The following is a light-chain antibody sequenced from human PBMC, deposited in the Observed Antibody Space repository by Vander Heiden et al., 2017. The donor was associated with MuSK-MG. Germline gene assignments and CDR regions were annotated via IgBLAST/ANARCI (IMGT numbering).Light chain of an antibody. CDR2: GKN. CDR1: SLRSYY. J-gene: IGLJ2*01. V-gene: IGLV3-19*01. Sequence: SSELTQDPAVSVPLGQTARTTCQGDSLRSYYASWYQQKPGQAPVLVIYGKNNRPSGIPDRFSGSSSGNTASLTITGAQAEDEADYCCNSRDSSGNHVVFGGGTKLTVL. CDR3: NSRDSSGNHVV.